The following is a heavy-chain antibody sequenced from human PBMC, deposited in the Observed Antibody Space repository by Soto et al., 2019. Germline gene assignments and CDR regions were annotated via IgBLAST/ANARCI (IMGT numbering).Heavy chain of an antibody. CDR2: IYYSGST. Sequence: QLQLQESGPGLVKPSETLSLTCTVSGGSISSSSYYWGWIRQPPGKGLEWIGSIYYSGSTYYNPSLKSRVTISVDTSKNQFSLKLSSVTAADTAVYYCARRIAVAEHFDYWGQGTLVTVSS. D-gene: IGHD6-19*01. CDR1: GGSISSSSYY. CDR3: ARRIAVAEHFDY. V-gene: IGHV4-39*01. J-gene: IGHJ4*02.